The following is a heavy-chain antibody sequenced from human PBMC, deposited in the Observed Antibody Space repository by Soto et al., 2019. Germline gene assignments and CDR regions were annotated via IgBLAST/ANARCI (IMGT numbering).Heavy chain of an antibody. J-gene: IGHJ4*02. D-gene: IGHD3-22*01. CDR3: VVDTTGLLDY. CDR1: GFTFSSYG. Sequence: GGSLRLSCAASGFTFSSYGMHWVRQAPGKGLEWVAVLWYDGNRKYYGDSVRGRFTISRDNSKNTLYLEMNTLRAEDTAVYYCVVDTTGLLDYWGQGTLVTVSS. CDR2: LWYDGNRK. V-gene: IGHV3-33*03.